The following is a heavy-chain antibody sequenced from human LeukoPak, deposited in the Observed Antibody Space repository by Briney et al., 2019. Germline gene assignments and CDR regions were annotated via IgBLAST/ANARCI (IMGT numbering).Heavy chain of an antibody. CDR2: INHSGST. Sequence: SETLSLTCAVYGGSFSGYYWRWIRQPPGKGLEWIGEINHSGSTNYNPSLTSRVTISVDTSKNQFSLKLSSVAAAHTAVYYCARVPYYDILTGYSSYNWFDPWGQGTLVTVSS. CDR1: GGSFSGYY. CDR3: ARVPYYDILTGYSSYNWFDP. J-gene: IGHJ5*02. D-gene: IGHD3-9*01. V-gene: IGHV4-34*01.